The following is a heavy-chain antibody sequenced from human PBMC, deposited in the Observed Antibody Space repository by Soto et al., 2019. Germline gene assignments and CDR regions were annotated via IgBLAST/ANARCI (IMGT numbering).Heavy chain of an antibody. J-gene: IGHJ6*02. CDR3: VRENYYYGMDV. Sequence: EVQLVESGGTLVQPGGSLRLSCAASGFDASVNYMTWVRQAPGKGLEWVSAINSGGTTFYADSVKGRFTISRDNSKNTLYLQMNSLRVEDTAMYYGVRENYYYGMDVWGQGTAVTFSS. V-gene: IGHV3-66*01. CDR1: GFDASVNY. CDR2: INSGGTT.